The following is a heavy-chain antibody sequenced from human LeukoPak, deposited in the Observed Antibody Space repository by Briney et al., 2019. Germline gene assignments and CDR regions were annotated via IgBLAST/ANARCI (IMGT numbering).Heavy chain of an antibody. D-gene: IGHD6-13*01. CDR3: ARAGIAAAGKIQPPNFDY. J-gene: IGHJ4*02. CDR1: GYTFTSYY. CDR2: INPNSGGT. V-gene: IGHV1-2*06. Sequence: GASVKVSCKASGYTFTSYYMHWVRQAPGQGLEWMGRINPNSGGTNYAQKFQGRVTMTRDTSISTAYMELSRLRSDDTAVYYCARAGIAAAGKIQPPNFDYWGQGTLVTVSS.